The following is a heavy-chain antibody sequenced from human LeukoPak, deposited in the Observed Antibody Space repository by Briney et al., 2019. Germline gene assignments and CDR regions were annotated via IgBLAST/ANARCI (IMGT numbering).Heavy chain of an antibody. CDR2: IYYSGST. V-gene: IGHV4-39*07. Sequence: SETLSLTCTVSGGSISSSSYYWGWILQPPGKGLEWIGSIYYSGSTYYNPSLKSRVTISVDTSKTQLSLKLSSVTAADKAVYYCARTQIVVVMKYAFDIWGQGTMVTVSS. CDR3: ARTQIVVVMKYAFDI. D-gene: IGHD3-22*01. CDR1: GGSISSSSYY. J-gene: IGHJ3*02.